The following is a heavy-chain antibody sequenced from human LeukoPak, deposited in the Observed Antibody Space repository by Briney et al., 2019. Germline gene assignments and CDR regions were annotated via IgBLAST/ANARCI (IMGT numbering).Heavy chain of an antibody. V-gene: IGHV3-48*01. J-gene: IGHJ4*02. CDR2: ISSSSSTI. CDR3: ASDPVMITFGGVIATDY. Sequence: GGSLRLSCAASGFTFSSYSMNWVRQAPGKGLEWVSYISSSSSTIYYADSVKGRFTISRDNAKNSLYLQMNSLRAEDTAVYYCASDPVMITFGGVIATDYWGQGTLVTVSS. D-gene: IGHD3-16*02. CDR1: GFTFSSYS.